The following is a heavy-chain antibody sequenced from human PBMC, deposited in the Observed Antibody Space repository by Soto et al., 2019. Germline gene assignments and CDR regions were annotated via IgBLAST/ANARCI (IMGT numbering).Heavy chain of an antibody. V-gene: IGHV3-48*01. CDR3: ASQSSEWLLFAS. D-gene: IGHD5-12*01. CDR1: GFTFSSYS. CDR2: ISSSSSTI. Sequence: EVQLVESGGGLVQPGGSLRLSCAASGFTFSSYSMNWVRQARGKGLEWVSYISSSSSTIYYADSVKGRFTISRDNAKNSLYLQMNSLRAEDTAVYYCASQSSEWLLFASWGQGTLVTVSS. J-gene: IGHJ4*02.